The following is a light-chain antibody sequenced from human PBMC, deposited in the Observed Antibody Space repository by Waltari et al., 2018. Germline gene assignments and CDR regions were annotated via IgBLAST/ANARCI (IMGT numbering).Light chain of an antibody. CDR1: TRAVGGYNY. V-gene: IGLV2-14*01. CDR2: EVS. CDR3: SSYTSSSTLV. J-gene: IGLJ1*01. Sequence: QSALTQPASVSGSPGQSITISCPGTTRAVGGYNYVPWYQQHPGKAPKLMIYEVSNRPSGVSNRFSGSKSGNTASLPISVLQAEDEADYYCSSYTSSSTLVFGTGTKVTVL.